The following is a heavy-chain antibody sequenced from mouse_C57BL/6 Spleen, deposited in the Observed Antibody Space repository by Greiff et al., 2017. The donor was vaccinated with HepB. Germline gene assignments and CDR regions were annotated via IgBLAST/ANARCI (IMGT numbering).Heavy chain of an antibody. CDR1: GYTFTDYE. CDR3: TREGYYYCGY. CDR2: IDPETGGT. J-gene: IGHJ2*01. Sequence: QQSGAELVRPGASVTLSCKASGYTFTDYEMHWGKQTPVHGLEWIGAIDPETGGTAYNQKFKGKAILTADKSSSTAYMELRSLTSEDSAVYYCTREGYYYCGYWGQGTTLTVSS. V-gene: IGHV1-15*01.